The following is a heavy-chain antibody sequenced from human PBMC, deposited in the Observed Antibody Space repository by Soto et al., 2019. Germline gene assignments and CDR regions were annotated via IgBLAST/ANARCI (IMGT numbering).Heavy chain of an antibody. V-gene: IGHV1-69*12. J-gene: IGHJ4*02. Sequence: QVQLVQSGAEVKKPGPSVKVSCKASGGTFSSYAISWVRQAPGQGLEWMGGIIPIFGTANYAQKFQGRVXIXAXXSTSTVYMELSSVRSGDTAVYACARGLEGDAPFASWGQGALVTVSA. CDR3: ARGLEGDAPFAS. CDR2: IIPIFGTA. CDR1: GGTFSSYA. D-gene: IGHD2-21*02.